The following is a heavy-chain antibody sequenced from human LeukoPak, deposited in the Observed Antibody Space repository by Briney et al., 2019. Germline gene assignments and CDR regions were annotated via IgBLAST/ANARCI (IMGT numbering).Heavy chain of an antibody. D-gene: IGHD2-2*01. J-gene: IGHJ4*02. CDR2: IKQDGSEK. V-gene: IGHV3-7*01. CDR1: GLTFSSYW. CDR3: ARELESAPAAYFDY. Sequence: GGSLRLSCAASGLTFSSYWMSWVRQAPGKGLEWVANIKQDGSEKYYVDSVKGRFTISRDNAKNSLYLQMNSLRAEDTAVYYCARELESAPAAYFDYWGQGTLVTVSS.